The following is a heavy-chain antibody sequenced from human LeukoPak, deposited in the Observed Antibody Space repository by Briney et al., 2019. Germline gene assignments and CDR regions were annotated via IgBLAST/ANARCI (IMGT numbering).Heavy chain of an antibody. J-gene: IGHJ4*02. Sequence: PGGSLRLSCAASGFTFSSYAMSWVRQAPGKGLEWVSAISGSGGSTYYADSVKGRFTISRDNSKNTLYLQINSLRAEDTAVYYCAKADVLLWFGEFTHWGQGTLVTVSS. CDR3: AKADVLLWFGEFTH. CDR1: GFTFSSYA. V-gene: IGHV3-23*01. D-gene: IGHD3-10*01. CDR2: ISGSGGST.